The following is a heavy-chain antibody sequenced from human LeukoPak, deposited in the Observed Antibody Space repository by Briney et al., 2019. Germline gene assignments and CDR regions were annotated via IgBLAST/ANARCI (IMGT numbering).Heavy chain of an antibody. Sequence: SETLSLTCTVSGDSISSGDYYWSWIRQPPGKGLEWIGYIYYSGSTNYKPSVKSRVTISVDTSKNQFSLKLSSVTAADTAVYYCARGGYYGSGNDFRFDPWGQGTLVTVSS. CDR3: ARGGYYGSGNDFRFDP. CDR2: IYYSGST. D-gene: IGHD3-10*01. J-gene: IGHJ5*02. CDR1: GDSISSGDYY. V-gene: IGHV4-61*08.